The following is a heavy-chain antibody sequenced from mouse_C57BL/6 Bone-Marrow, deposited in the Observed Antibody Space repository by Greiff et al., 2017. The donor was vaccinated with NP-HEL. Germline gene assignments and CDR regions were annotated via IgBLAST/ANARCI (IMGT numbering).Heavy chain of an antibody. CDR3: ARLGVYYYGSSYFY. V-gene: IGHV1-85*01. D-gene: IGHD1-1*01. CDR1: GYTFTSYD. CDR2: IYPRDGST. J-gene: IGHJ2*01. Sequence: VQLQESGPELVKPGASVKLSCKASGYTFTSYDINWVKQRPGQGLEWIGWIYPRDGSTKYNEKFKGKATLTVDTSSSTANMELHSLTSEDSAVYFCARLGVYYYGSSYFYWGQGTTLTVSS.